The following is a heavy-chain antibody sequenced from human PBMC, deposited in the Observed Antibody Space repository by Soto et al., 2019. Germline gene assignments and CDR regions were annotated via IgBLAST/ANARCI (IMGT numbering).Heavy chain of an antibody. CDR3: ARTPYYYDSSGYFYYFDY. J-gene: IGHJ4*02. V-gene: IGHV4-30-2*06. D-gene: IGHD3-22*01. Sequence: SQTLFLTCAASGGSIRSGSYSSSWIRQSQVQGLERIGYVYHTGGTQYNPSLKSRVTISVDKSKDQVSLKLNSVTAADTAVYYCARTPYYYDSSGYFYYFDYWGQGSLVTVSS. CDR1: GGSIRSGSYS. CDR2: VYHTGGT.